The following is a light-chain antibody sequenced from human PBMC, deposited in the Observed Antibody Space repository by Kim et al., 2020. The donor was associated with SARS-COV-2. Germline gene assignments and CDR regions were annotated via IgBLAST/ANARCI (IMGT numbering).Light chain of an antibody. Sequence: GQSITISCTGTNKDVGGFDFVSWYQQHPGKVPKLIIYDVTNRPSGVSNRFSASKSDNTASLTISGLQAEDEADYYCSSYTSASTVMFGGGTQLTVL. CDR3: SSYTSASTVM. V-gene: IGLV2-14*03. CDR1: NKDVGGFDF. CDR2: DVT. J-gene: IGLJ3*02.